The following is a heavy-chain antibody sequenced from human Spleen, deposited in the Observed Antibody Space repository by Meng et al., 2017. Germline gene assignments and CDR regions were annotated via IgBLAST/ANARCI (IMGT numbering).Heavy chain of an antibody. Sequence: QPQLQESGPRLVKPSEALYLTCSVCGGSISTSGYYWGWFRQPPGKGLEWIGSIGHSGITYYTPSLKSRVTVSIDTSKSQFSLKLTSVTAEDTAVYYCVRSSGWVRTGFDPWGQGTLVTVSS. CDR2: IGHSGIT. CDR1: GGSISTSGYY. J-gene: IGHJ5*02. CDR3: VRSSGWVRTGFDP. V-gene: IGHV4-39*01. D-gene: IGHD6-19*01.